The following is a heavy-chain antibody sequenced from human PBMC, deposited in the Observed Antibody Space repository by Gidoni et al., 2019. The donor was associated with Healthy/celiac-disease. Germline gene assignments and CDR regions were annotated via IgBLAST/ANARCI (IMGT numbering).Heavy chain of an antibody. CDR2: LKQDGSEK. CDR3: ARAPAVDWFPFDY. V-gene: IGHV3-7*03. D-gene: IGHD3-9*01. CDR1: GFTFSSYW. J-gene: IGHJ4*02. Sequence: EVQLVESGGGLVQPGGSLSLSCAASGFTFSSYWMSWVRKAPGKGLEWVANLKQDGSEKYYVDSVKGRFTISRDNAKNSRYLQMNSLRAEDTAVYYCARAPAVDWFPFDYWGQGTLVTVSS.